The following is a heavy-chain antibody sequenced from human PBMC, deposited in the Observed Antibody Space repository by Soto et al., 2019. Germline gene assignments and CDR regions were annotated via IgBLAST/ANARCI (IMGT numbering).Heavy chain of an antibody. J-gene: IGHJ4*02. Sequence: EVQLVESGGGLVKPGGSLRLSCAASGFSFSSYSMIWVRQAPRRGLEWVSAIDRSGSYVYYADSVQGRFTISRDNSKNSVYLQMNSLRDDDTAVYYCATRYCTNTNCYAFDDWGQGTLVTVSS. CDR2: IDRSGSYV. V-gene: IGHV3-21*01. D-gene: IGHD2-2*01. CDR3: ATRYCTNTNCYAFDD. CDR1: GFSFSSYS.